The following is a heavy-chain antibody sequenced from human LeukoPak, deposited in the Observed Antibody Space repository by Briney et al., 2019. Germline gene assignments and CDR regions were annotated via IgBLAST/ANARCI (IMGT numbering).Heavy chain of an antibody. CDR1: GYTFTSYY. D-gene: IGHD4-23*01. J-gene: IGHJ4*02. Sequence: AASVKVSFKASGYTFTSYYMHWVRQAPGQGLEWMGIINPSGGSTSYAQKFQGRVTMTRDTSTSTVYMELSSLRSEDTAAYYCAREVTTVEKRFDYWGQGTLVTVSS. CDR3: AREVTTVEKRFDY. CDR2: INPSGGST. V-gene: IGHV1-46*01.